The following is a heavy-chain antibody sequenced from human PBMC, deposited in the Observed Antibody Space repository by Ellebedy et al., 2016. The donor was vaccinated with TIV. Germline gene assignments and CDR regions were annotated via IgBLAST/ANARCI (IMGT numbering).Heavy chain of an antibody. Sequence: GESLKISCVASGFTLSTYWMHWVRQAPGKGLEWVANIKEDGSTKYYVDSVKGRFTISRDNAKNSLYLQMNSLRAEDTAVYYCARAIGAGDGTWGQGALATVSS. J-gene: IGHJ5*02. CDR3: ARAIGAGDGT. V-gene: IGHV3-7*01. D-gene: IGHD2-15*01. CDR2: IKEDGSTK. CDR1: GFTLSTYW.